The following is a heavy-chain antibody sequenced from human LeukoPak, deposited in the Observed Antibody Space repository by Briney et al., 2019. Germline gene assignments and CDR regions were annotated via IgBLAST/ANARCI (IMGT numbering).Heavy chain of an antibody. CDR3: AKDLLDGSGPYAFDI. CDR2: FSGNGGST. V-gene: IGHV3-23*01. CDR1: GFTFSSYA. Sequence: GGSLRPSCAASGFTFSSYAMSWGRQASGKGLEWVSAFSGNGGSTYYADSVKGRFTISRDNSKNTLYLQMNSLRAEDTAVYYCAKDLLDGSGPYAFDIWGQGTMVTVSS. J-gene: IGHJ3*02. D-gene: IGHD3-10*01.